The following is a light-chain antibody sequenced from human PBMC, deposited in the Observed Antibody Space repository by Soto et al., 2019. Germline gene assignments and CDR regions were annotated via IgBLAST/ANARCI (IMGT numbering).Light chain of an antibody. CDR3: QQYNSYST. J-gene: IGKJ2*01. CDR2: AAS. CDR1: QSISSW. V-gene: IGKV1-5*01. Sequence: DIQMTQSPSTLSASVGDRVTLTCRASQSISSWLAWYQQKQGKAPKLLIYAASTLEIGVPSRFSGSGSGTDFTLTISRLQPDDFATYFCQQYNSYSTFGQGTKLEIK.